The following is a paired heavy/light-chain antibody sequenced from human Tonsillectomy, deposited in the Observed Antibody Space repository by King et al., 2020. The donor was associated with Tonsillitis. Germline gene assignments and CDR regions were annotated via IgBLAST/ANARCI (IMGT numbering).Light chain of an antibody. Sequence: QSVLTQPPSASGTPGQRVTISCSGSSSNIGSNAVNWYQQLTGAAPKLLIYGNDQRPSGVPDRFSGSKSGTSASLVISGLQSEDEADYYCAAWDDSLNGVIFGGGTKLTVL. CDR1: SSNIGSNA. V-gene: IGLV1-44*01. CDR2: GND. CDR3: AAWDDSLNGVI. J-gene: IGLJ2*01.
Heavy chain of an antibody. Sequence: EVQLVESGGDLVKPGGSLRLSCAASEFTFSTYNMNWVRQAPGKGLEWVSSISSSSSYIYYADSVKGRFTISRDNARNSLYLQMNSLRVEDTAVYFCARGEWEPPADWYFDLWGRGTLVTVSS. CDR3: ARGEWEPPADWYFDL. CDR1: EFTFSTYN. J-gene: IGHJ2*01. D-gene: IGHD1-26*01. CDR2: ISSSSSYI. V-gene: IGHV3-21*01.